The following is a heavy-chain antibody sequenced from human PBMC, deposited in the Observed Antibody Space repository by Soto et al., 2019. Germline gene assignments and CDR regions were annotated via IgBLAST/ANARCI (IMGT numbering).Heavy chain of an antibody. D-gene: IGHD3-9*01. Sequence: QVQLRQWGAGLLKPSETLSLTCAVFGGSFSDYYWTWIRQPPGKGLEWIGEINHSGTTNYNPSLKSRLTISVDTCNNQFSLKLSSVTAADTAVYYCARKPIYHFFAGYYSVDYWGQGTLVTVSS. CDR2: INHSGTT. CDR1: GGSFSDYY. J-gene: IGHJ4*02. V-gene: IGHV4-34*01. CDR3: ARKPIYHFFAGYYSVDY.